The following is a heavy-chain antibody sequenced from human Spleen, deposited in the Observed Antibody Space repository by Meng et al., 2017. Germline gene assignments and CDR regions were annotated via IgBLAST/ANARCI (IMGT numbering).Heavy chain of an antibody. V-gene: IGHV3-66*01. CDR1: GFSVSHNY. Sequence: GESLKISCAASGFSVSHNYMSWVRQAPGKGLEWVSVIYSGGNTYYADSVKGRFTISRDNAKNSLYLQMNSLTAEDTAVYYCARVKELLWFGDLEAFDFWGQGTMVTVSS. J-gene: IGHJ3*01. CDR3: ARVKELLWFGDLEAFDF. D-gene: IGHD3-10*01. CDR2: IYSGGNT.